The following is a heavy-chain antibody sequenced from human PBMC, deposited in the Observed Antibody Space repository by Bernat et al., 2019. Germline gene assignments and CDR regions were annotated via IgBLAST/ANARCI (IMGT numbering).Heavy chain of an antibody. J-gene: IGHJ1*01. Sequence: EVQLVESGGGLIKPGGSLRLSCAASGFTFTNAWMNWVRQAPGKGLEWVGRIKSQTDGGTTDFAAPVKGRFTNSRAYSKNTVYLQIHRLKTEGPALFYCTAPTDTNTTPTHWGQRTLVTLSS. D-gene: IGHD2-15*01. CDR1: GFTFTNAW. CDR3: TAPTDTNTTPTH. CDR2: IKSQTDGGTT. V-gene: IGHV3-15*07.